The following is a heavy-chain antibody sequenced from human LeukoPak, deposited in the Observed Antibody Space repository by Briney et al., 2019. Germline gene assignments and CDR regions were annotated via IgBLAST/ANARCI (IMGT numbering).Heavy chain of an antibody. J-gene: IGHJ6*02. CDR2: IYYSGST. CDR1: GGSISSSIYY. D-gene: IGHD3-10*01. Sequence: SETLSLTCAVSGGSISSSIYYWGWIRQPPGKGLEWIGNIYYSGSTYYNPSLKSRVTISVDTSKNQFSLKLSSVTAADTAVYYCARDRYEVLWFGEERYGMDVWGQGTTVTVSS. V-gene: IGHV4-39*07. CDR3: ARDRYEVLWFGEERYGMDV.